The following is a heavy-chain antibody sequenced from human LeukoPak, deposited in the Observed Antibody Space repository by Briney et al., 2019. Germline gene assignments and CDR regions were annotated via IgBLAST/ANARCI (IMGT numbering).Heavy chain of an antibody. J-gene: IGHJ1*01. CDR3: ARDSGYCSGGSCREYFQH. Sequence: GGSLRLPCAASGFTFSSYSMNWVRQAPGKGLEWVSYISSSSSTIYYADSVKGRFTISRDNAKNSLYLQMNSLRAEDTAVYYCARDSGYCSGGSCREYFQHWGQGTLVTVSS. D-gene: IGHD2-15*01. V-gene: IGHV3-48*01. CDR2: ISSSSSTI. CDR1: GFTFSSYS.